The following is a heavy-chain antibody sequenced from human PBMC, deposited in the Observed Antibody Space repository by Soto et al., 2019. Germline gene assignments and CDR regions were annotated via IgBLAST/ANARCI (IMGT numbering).Heavy chain of an antibody. CDR2: INPSGGST. Sequence: ASVKVSCKASGYTFTSYYMHWVRQAPGQGLEWMGIINPSGGSTSYAQKFQGRVTMTRDTSTSTVYMELSSLRSEDTAVYYCARDIGDDILTGYYKDWFDPWGQATLVTVSS. CDR3: ARDIGDDILTGYYKDWFDP. CDR1: GYTFTSYY. V-gene: IGHV1-46*03. D-gene: IGHD3-9*01. J-gene: IGHJ5*02.